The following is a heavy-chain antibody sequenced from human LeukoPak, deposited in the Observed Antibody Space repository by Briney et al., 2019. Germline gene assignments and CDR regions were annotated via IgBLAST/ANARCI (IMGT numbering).Heavy chain of an antibody. V-gene: IGHV3-33*08. CDR3: ARGAYCGGNCYWYFDP. Sequence: GGSLRLSCAASGFTFSSYAMHWVRQAPGKGLEWVAVIWYDGSNQYCADSVKGRFTISRDNSKNTLYLQMNSLRAEDTAVYYCARGAYCGGNCYWYFDPWGRGTLVTVSS. D-gene: IGHD2-21*02. J-gene: IGHJ2*01. CDR2: IWYDGSNQ. CDR1: GFTFSSYA.